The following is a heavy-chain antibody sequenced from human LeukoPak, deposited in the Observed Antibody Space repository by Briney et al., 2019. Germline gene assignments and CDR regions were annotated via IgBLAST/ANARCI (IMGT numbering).Heavy chain of an antibody. CDR2: ISYDASDE. CDR3: ARAVAAAGSY. CDR1: GFSFSGYG. V-gene: IGHV3-30*03. J-gene: IGHJ4*02. Sequence: GGSLRLPCAASGFSFSGYGIHWVRQAPGKGLEWLAVISYDASDEYYADSVKGRFTISRDNSKNMMYLQMISLRAEDAAVYYCARAVAAAGSYWRQGTLVTVSS. D-gene: IGHD6-13*01.